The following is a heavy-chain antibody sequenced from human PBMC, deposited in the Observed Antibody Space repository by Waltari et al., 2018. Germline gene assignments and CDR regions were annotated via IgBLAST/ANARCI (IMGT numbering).Heavy chain of an antibody. D-gene: IGHD3-3*01. J-gene: IGHJ4*02. Sequence: QVQLQESGPGLVKPSETLSLTCAVSGYSISSDYYCGWIRQPPGKGLEWIGSIYHSGSTYYNPSLKSRVTISVDTSKNQFSLKLSSVTAADTAVYYCARRVGRSHFDYWGQGTLVTVSS. CDR2: IYHSGST. V-gene: IGHV4-38-2*01. CDR1: GYSISSDYY. CDR3: ARRVGRSHFDY.